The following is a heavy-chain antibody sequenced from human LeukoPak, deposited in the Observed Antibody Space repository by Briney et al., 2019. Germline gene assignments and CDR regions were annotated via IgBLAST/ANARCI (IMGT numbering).Heavy chain of an antibody. J-gene: IGHJ3*02. CDR1: GGSISSGGYY. D-gene: IGHD3-22*01. Sequence: SETLSLTCTVSGGSISSGGYYWSWIRQLPGKGLEWIGYIYYSGSTYYNPSLKSRVTISVDTSKNQFSLKLSSVTAADTAVYYCARGYYYDSSAQSVAFDIWGQGTMVTVSS. V-gene: IGHV4-31*03. CDR2: IYYSGST. CDR3: ARGYYYDSSAQSVAFDI.